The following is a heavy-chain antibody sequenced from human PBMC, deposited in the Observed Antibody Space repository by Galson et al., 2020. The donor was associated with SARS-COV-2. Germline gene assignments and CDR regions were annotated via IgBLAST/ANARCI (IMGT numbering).Heavy chain of an antibody. V-gene: IGHV4-61*01. J-gene: IGHJ4*02. CDR2: IYYSETI. D-gene: IGHD6-13*01. Sequence: SETLSLTCTVSGGSVSSGSYYWSWIRQPPGKGLEWIGYIYYSETIHYNPSLKSRVTISLETSKNQFSLKLNSVTAADTAVYFCARGSSSWVGGYFDFWGQGILVTVSS. CDR3: ARGSSSWVGGYFDF. CDR1: GGSVSSGSYY.